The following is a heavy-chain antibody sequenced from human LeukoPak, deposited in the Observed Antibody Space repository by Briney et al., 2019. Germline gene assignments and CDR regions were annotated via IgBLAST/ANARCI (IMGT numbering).Heavy chain of an antibody. Sequence: ASVKVSCKASGYTFTSYYMHWVRQAPGQGLEWMGWINPNSGGTNYAQKFQGRVTMTRDTSISTAYMELSRLRSDDTAVYYCARDSSVVVAATGELFDYWGQGTLVTVSS. J-gene: IGHJ4*02. V-gene: IGHV1-2*02. CDR3: ARDSSVVVAATGELFDY. D-gene: IGHD2-15*01. CDR2: INPNSGGT. CDR1: GYTFTSYY.